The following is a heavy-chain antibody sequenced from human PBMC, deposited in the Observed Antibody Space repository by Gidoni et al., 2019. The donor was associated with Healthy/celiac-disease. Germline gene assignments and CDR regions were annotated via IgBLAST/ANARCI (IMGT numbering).Heavy chain of an antibody. V-gene: IGHV1-24*01. Sequence: QVQLVQSGAEVKKPGASVKVSCKVSGYTLTELSMNWVRQAPGKGLEWMGGFDPEDGETIYAQKFQGRVTMTEDTSTDTAYMELSSLRSEDTAVYYCATKSTLSSSSFDAFDIWGQGTMVTVSS. D-gene: IGHD6-6*01. CDR3: ATKSTLSSSSFDAFDI. CDR1: GYTLTELS. J-gene: IGHJ3*02. CDR2: FDPEDGET.